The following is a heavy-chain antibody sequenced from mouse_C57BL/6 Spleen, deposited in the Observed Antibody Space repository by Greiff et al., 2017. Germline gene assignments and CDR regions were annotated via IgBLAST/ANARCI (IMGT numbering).Heavy chain of an antibody. CDR2: IYPGSGST. D-gene: IGHD1-1*01. Sequence: VKLQQPGAELVKPGASVKMSCKASGYTFTSYWITWVKQRPGQGLEWIGDIYPGSGSTNYNEKFKSKATLTVDTSSSTAYMQLSSLTSEDSAVYYCARDNYGSSYGYWGQGTTLTVSS. J-gene: IGHJ2*01. V-gene: IGHV1-55*01. CDR1: GYTFTSYW. CDR3: ARDNYGSSYGY.